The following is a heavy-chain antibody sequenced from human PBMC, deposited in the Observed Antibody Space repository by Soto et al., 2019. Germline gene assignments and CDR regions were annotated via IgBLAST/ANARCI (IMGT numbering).Heavy chain of an antibody. D-gene: IGHD3-10*01. Sequence: QVQLVQSGAEVKKPGSSVKVSCKASGGTFSRYAISWVRQAPVQGLEWMGGIIPIFGTANYAQKFQGRVTITADESTSTAYMELSSLRSEDTAVYYCARSAGSYPPNWFDPWGQGTLVTVAS. CDR3: ARSAGSYPPNWFDP. CDR2: IIPIFGTA. CDR1: GGTFSRYA. J-gene: IGHJ5*02. V-gene: IGHV1-69*12.